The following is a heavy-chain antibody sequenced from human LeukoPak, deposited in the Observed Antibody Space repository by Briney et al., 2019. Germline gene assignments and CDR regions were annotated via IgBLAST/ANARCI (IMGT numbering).Heavy chain of an antibody. V-gene: IGHV4-59*01. CDR3: ARVNLPTPRSIAAAGTPRRYGIPCWFDP. D-gene: IGHD6-13*01. Sequence: SETLSLTCTVSGGSISSYYWTWIRQPPGKGLEWIGYIYYSGSTYYSGSTNYNPSLKSRVTISVDTSKNQFSLKLSSVTAADTAVYYCARVNLPTPRSIAAAGTPRRYGIPCWFDPWGQGTLVTVSS. CDR2: IYYSGSTYYSGST. J-gene: IGHJ5*02. CDR1: GGSISSYY.